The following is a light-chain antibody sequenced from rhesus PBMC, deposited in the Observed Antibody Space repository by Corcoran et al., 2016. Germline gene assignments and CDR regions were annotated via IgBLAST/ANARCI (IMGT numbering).Light chain of an antibody. CDR2: GVS. CDR1: TSDIGGYNY. Sequence: QSAPTQPPSVSGSPGQSVTFSCPGTTSDIGGYNYVTWYQQHPGKAPKLMIYGVSDRPSGVSDRFSGSKSGNTASLTISGLQAEDEADYYCCSYTTSSTFVFGSGTKLTVL. CDR3: CSYTTSSTFV. J-gene: IGLJ6*01. V-gene: IGLV2S7*01.